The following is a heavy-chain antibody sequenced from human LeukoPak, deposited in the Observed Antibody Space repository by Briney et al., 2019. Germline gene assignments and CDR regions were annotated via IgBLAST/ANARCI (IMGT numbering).Heavy chain of an antibody. Sequence: SETLSLTCTVSGGSISSYYWSWIRQPPGKGLEWIGYIYYTGSTNYNPSLKSRVTISVDTSKNQFSLNLSSVTAADTAVYYCASPGGYHYYYMDVWGKGTTVTVSS. CDR1: GGSISSYY. CDR3: ASPGGYHYYYMDV. CDR2: IYYTGST. V-gene: IGHV4-59*01. D-gene: IGHD3-16*01. J-gene: IGHJ6*03.